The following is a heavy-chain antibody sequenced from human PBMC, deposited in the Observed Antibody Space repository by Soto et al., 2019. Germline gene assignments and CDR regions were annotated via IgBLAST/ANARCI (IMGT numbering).Heavy chain of an antibody. D-gene: IGHD3-22*01. J-gene: IGHJ4*02. Sequence: LRLSWAASGFTFSNYEMNWVRQTPGKGLEWVSYISYTGSTIYYADSVRGRFTISRDNSKNSLYLQMNSLRAEDTAVYYCARGLRIYYDRSGLHYWGQGTLVTVSS. V-gene: IGHV3-48*03. CDR2: ISYTGSTI. CDR3: ARGLRIYYDRSGLHY. CDR1: GFTFSNYE.